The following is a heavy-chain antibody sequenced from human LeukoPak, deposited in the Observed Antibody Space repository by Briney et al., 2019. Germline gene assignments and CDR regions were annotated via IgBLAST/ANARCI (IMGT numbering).Heavy chain of an antibody. V-gene: IGHV3-74*01. D-gene: IGHD3-3*01. Sequence: GGSLRLSCAASGFTFSSYWMHWVRQAPGKGLVWVSRINTDGNSATYADAVKGRFTVSRDNAKNTLYLQMNSLRVEDTAVYYCAREDYDDLAYWGQGTLVTISS. J-gene: IGHJ4*02. CDR2: INTDGNSA. CDR1: GFTFSSYW. CDR3: AREDYDDLAY.